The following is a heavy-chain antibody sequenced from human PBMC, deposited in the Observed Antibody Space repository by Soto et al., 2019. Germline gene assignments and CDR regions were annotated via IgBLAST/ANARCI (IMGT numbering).Heavy chain of an antibody. Sequence: QLQLQESGSGLVKPSQTLSLTCAVSGGSISSGGYSWSWIRQPPGKGLEWIGYIYHSGSTYYNPSLKGRVTLSVARSKNQVSLKLSSVTAADTAVYYCASSHAGAHITAAVHWGKGTLVTVSS. CDR2: IYHSGST. V-gene: IGHV4-30-2*01. CDR3: ASSHAGAHITAAVH. J-gene: IGHJ4*02. D-gene: IGHD6-13*01. CDR1: GGSISSGGYS.